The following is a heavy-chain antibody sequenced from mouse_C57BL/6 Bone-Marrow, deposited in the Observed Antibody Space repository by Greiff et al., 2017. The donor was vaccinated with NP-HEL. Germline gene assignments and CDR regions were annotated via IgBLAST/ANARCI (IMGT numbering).Heavy chain of an antibody. V-gene: IGHV1-50*01. J-gene: IGHJ2*01. CDR3: ARNYYYGSSPLFDY. CDR2: IDPSDSYT. CDR1: GYTFTSYW. Sequence: QVQLQQPGAELVKPGASVKLSCKASGYTFTSYWMQWVKQRPGQGLEWIGEIDPSDSYTNYNQKFKGKATLTVDTSSSTAYMQLSSLTSEDSAVYYCARNYYYGSSPLFDYWGQGTTLTVSS. D-gene: IGHD1-1*01.